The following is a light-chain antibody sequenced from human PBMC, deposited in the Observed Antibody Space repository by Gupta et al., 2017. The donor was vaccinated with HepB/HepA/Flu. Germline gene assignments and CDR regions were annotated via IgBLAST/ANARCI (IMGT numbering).Light chain of an antibody. V-gene: IGKV2-28*01. CDR2: VCV. Sequence: IVMTQSPVSLPVTPGEPASISCRSSRSLLDSNGYHYVDWYVQKPGQSPQLLIFVCVHRASGVPARFSNRGSGTDFTLESSRVEAEDVGVYYCMQALQTPYTFGQGTTLEIK. CDR1: RSLLDSNGYHY. CDR3: MQALQTPYT. J-gene: IGKJ2*01.